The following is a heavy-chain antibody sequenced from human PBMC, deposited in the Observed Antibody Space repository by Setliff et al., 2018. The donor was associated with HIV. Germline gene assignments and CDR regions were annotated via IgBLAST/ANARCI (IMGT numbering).Heavy chain of an antibody. D-gene: IGHD6-6*01. CDR1: GFAFSDYD. CDR2: IGTGGDT. V-gene: IGHV3-13*01. J-gene: IGHJ6*02. Sequence: GGSLRLSCATSGFAFSDYDFHWVRQVTGEGLEWFSAIGTGGDTYYADSVKGRFTISRENAKHSLYLQMNNVTAGDTAVYYCTSELNGPTSSHYYFGLDVWGPGTTVTVSS. CDR3: TSELNGPTSSHYYFGLDV.